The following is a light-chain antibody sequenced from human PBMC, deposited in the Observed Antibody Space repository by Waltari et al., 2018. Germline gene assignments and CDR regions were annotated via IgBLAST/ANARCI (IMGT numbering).Light chain of an antibody. J-gene: IGKJ4*01. Sequence: EMVMTQSPATLSVSPGERATLSCRASQSLRSNLAWYQQKPGQAPRLLIYGASTRATGIPARFSGSGSGTEFTLTISSLQSEDFAVYYCQQYNDWPRVTFGGGTKVEIK. CDR1: QSLRSN. CDR2: GAS. CDR3: QQYNDWPRVT. V-gene: IGKV3-15*01.